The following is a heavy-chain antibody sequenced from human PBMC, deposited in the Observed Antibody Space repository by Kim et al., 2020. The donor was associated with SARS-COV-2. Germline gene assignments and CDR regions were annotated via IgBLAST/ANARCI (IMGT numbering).Heavy chain of an antibody. CDR3: AKDIAMVREGYGMDV. Sequence: GGSLRLSCAASGFTFDDYAMHWVRQAPGKGLEWVSGISWNSGTIGYADSVKGRFTISRDNAKNSLYVQMNSLRAEDTALYYCAKDIAMVREGYGMDVWGEGATVTVSS. CDR2: ISWNSGTI. J-gene: IGHJ6*04. D-gene: IGHD3-10*01. V-gene: IGHV3-9*01. CDR1: GFTFDDYA.